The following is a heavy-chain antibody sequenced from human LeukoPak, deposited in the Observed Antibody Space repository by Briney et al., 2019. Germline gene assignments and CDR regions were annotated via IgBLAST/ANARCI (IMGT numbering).Heavy chain of an antibody. J-gene: IGHJ3*02. Sequence: SETLSLTCTVSGVSISSSNSYWGWIRQPPGKGLEWIGSIYYSGNTYYNASLKSQVSISIDTSKNQFSLRLTSVAAADTAVYYCARVVTTPKNGDAFDIWGQGTMVTVSS. CDR2: IYYSGNT. CDR3: ARVVTTPKNGDAFDI. D-gene: IGHD4-23*01. CDR1: GVSISSSNSY. V-gene: IGHV4-39*01.